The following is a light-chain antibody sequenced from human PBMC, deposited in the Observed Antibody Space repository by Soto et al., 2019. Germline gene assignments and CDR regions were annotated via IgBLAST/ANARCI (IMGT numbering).Light chain of an antibody. Sequence: QSALTQPASVSGSPGQSITISCTGTSSDVGTYKYVSWYQQYPGKVPKLLIYDVTIRPSGVSDRFSGSKSGNTASLTISGLQAEDEADYYCNSFTSSQTGVFGTGTKLTVL. CDR3: NSFTSSQTGV. V-gene: IGLV2-14*03. CDR1: SSDVGTYKY. CDR2: DVT. J-gene: IGLJ1*01.